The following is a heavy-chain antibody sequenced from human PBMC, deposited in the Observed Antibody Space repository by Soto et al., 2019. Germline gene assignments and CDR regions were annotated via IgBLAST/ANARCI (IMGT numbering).Heavy chain of an antibody. CDR2: MLYSGST. V-gene: IGHV4-39*07. D-gene: IGHD3-16*02. CDR1: GYSVSSSDYY. J-gene: IGHJ6*02. CDR3: ARGGKRIMITFGGVIAYGMDV. Sequence: SETLSLTCSVPGYSVSSSDYYWAWIRPPPGKGLEWIGSMLYSGSTNYNPSLKSRVTISVDTSKNQFSLKLSSVTAADTAVYYCARGGKRIMITFGGVIAYGMDVWGQGTTVTVSS.